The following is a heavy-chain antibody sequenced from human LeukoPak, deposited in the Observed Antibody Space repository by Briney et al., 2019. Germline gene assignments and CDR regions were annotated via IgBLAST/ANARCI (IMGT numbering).Heavy chain of an antibody. Sequence: GGSLRLSCAASGFTFTRYTMHWVRQAPGKGLEWVALVLYDGSKKYYADSVKGRFTLSRDNSKNTLSLQMNTLRPDDTAVYYCVRDNYGGTLDFWGQGTLVTVSS. CDR1: GFTFTRYT. D-gene: IGHD2-21*01. J-gene: IGHJ4*02. CDR3: VRDNYGGTLDF. CDR2: VLYDGSKK. V-gene: IGHV3-30*04.